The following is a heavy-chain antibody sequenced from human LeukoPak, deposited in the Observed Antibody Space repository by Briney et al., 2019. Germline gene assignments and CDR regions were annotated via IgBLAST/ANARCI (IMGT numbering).Heavy chain of an antibody. Sequence: GGSLRLSCAASGFTFSSYEMNWVRLAPGKGLEWVSYISESGSAIYYADSVKGRFTISRDNSRDTLYLQMNSLRAEDTAVYYCAKGLYGDYYNWFDPWGQGTLVTVSS. CDR2: ISESGSAI. J-gene: IGHJ5*02. V-gene: IGHV3-48*03. CDR1: GFTFSSYE. D-gene: IGHD4-17*01. CDR3: AKGLYGDYYNWFDP.